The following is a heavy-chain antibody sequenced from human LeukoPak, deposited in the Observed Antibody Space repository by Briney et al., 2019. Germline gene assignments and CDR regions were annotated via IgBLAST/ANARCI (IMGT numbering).Heavy chain of an antibody. J-gene: IGHJ4*02. CDR1: GFTFSSYA. CDR2: IWYDGSNK. V-gene: IGHV3-33*06. Sequence: GGSLRLSCAASGFTFSSYAMHWVRQAPGKGLDWVAVIWYDGSNKYYADSVKGRFTISRDNSKNTLYLQMNSLRVEDTAVYYCAKDQGFGYHDSTDYWGQGTLVTV. D-gene: IGHD3-22*01. CDR3: AKDQGFGYHDSTDY.